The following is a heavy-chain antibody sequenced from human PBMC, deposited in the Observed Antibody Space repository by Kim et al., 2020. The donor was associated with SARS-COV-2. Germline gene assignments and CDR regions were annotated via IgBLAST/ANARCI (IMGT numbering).Heavy chain of an antibody. J-gene: IGHJ6*02. Sequence: GGSLRLSCTASGFTFGDYAMSWVRQAPGKGLEWVGFIRSKAYGGTTEYAASVKGRFTISRDDSKSIAYLQMNSLKTEDTAVYYCTRGDYYYYYGMDVWGQGTTVTVSS. V-gene: IGHV3-49*04. CDR2: IRSKAYGGTT. CDR1: GFTFGDYA. CDR3: TRGDYYYYYGMDV.